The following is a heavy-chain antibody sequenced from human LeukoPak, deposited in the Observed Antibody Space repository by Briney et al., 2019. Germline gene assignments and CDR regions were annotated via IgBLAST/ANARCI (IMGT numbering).Heavy chain of an antibody. CDR2: IIPIFRTA. Sequence: ASVKVSCKASGDTFSSYAIGWVRQAPGQGLEWMGGIIPIFRTANYAQKFQGRVTITADESTSTAYMELSSLRSEDTAVYYCARVGSNGDYYYYYMDVWGKGTTVTVSS. D-gene: IGHD1-26*01. CDR3: ARVGSNGDYYYYYMDV. J-gene: IGHJ6*03. CDR1: GDTFSSYA. V-gene: IGHV1-69*13.